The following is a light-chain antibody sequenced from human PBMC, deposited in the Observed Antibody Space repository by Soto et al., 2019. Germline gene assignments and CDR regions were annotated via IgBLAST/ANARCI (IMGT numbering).Light chain of an antibody. J-gene: IGKJ4*01. CDR1: QNIKTY. Sequence: DIRTTQSPSSLSASVGDRVTITCRASQNIKTYLNWYQHKLGEAPKLLIYDASNLQGGVPSRFSGSGSGTDFTLTISSLQPEDFATYYCKQSYSTPLTFGGGTKVDIK. CDR3: KQSYSTPLT. CDR2: DAS. V-gene: IGKV1-39*01.